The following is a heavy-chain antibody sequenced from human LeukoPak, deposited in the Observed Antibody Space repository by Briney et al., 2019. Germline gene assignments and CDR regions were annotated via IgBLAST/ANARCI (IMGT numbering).Heavy chain of an antibody. V-gene: IGHV3-7*01. J-gene: IGHJ4*02. CDR2: IKQDGSET. D-gene: IGHD3-22*01. Sequence: GGSLRLSGATSGFIFSNYWMSWVRQAPGKGLEWVANIKQDGSETYYVDSVKGRFTISRDDAKNSLYLQMNSLRAEATAVYYCARLYQHDSSTYRPVDYWGQGTLVSVSS. CDR1: GFIFSNYW. CDR3: ARLYQHDSSTYRPVDY.